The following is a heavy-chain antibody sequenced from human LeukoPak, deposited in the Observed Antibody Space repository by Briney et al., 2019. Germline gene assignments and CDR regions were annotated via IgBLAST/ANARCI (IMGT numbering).Heavy chain of an antibody. CDR2: INPNSGGT. V-gene: IGHV1-2*02. D-gene: IGHD2-15*01. CDR1: GYTFTGYY. J-gene: IGHJ5*02. Sequence: GASVKVSCKASGYTFTGYYMHWVRQAPGQGLEWMGWINPNSGGTNYAQKCQGRVTMTRDTSISTAYMELSRLRSDDTAVYYCARGARSGYCSGGSCSNWFDPWGQGTLVTVSS. CDR3: ARGARSGYCSGGSCSNWFDP.